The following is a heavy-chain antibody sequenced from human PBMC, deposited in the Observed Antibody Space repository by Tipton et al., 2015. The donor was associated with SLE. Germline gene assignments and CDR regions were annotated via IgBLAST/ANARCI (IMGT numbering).Heavy chain of an antibody. Sequence: TLSLTCTVSGGSISSHYWSWIRQPPGKGLEWIGYIYYSGSTYYNPSLKSRVTISVDTSKNQFSLKLSSVTAADTAVYYCARVGGTNYWGQGTLVTVSS. CDR2: IYYSGST. CDR3: ARVGGTNY. J-gene: IGHJ4*02. D-gene: IGHD3-10*01. CDR1: GGSISSHY. V-gene: IGHV4-59*11.